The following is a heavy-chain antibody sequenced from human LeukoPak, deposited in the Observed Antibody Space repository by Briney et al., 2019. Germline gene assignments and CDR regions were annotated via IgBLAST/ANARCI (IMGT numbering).Heavy chain of an antibody. CDR3: ARDWSYYYDSSGYYPGDY. V-gene: IGHV1-18*01. J-gene: IGHJ4*02. D-gene: IGHD3-22*01. CDR1: GGTYSGYA. Sequence: ASVTVSCKASGGTYSGYAISAVRQAAGQGLEWMGWISAYNGNTNCAQKLQGRVTMTTDTSTSTAYMELRSLRSDDTAVYYCARDWSYYYDSSGYYPGDYWGQGTLVTVSS. CDR2: ISAYNGNT.